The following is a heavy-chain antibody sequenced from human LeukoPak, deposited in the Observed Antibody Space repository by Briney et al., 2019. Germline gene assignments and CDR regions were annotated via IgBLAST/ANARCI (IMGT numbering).Heavy chain of an antibody. J-gene: IGHJ4*02. CDR1: GFTFSDHY. Sequence: PGGSLRLSCAASGFTFSDHYMDWVRQAPGEGPEWIARIRNKANSHTTEYAASVKGRFTISRDDSKNSLYLQMNSLRTEDTAVYYCAAARETYRNFDYWGQGTLVTVSS. CDR2: IRNKANSHTT. CDR3: AAARETYRNFDY. D-gene: IGHD1-14*01. V-gene: IGHV3-72*01.